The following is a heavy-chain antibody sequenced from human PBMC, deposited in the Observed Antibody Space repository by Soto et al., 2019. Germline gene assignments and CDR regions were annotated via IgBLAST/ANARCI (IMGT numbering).Heavy chain of an antibody. J-gene: IGHJ4*02. Sequence: QVQLVQSGAEVKKPGSSVKVSCKTSGGTFSSYAISWVRQAPGQGLEWMGGIIPIFRTANYAQNFQGRVTITADESTSTAYMELSSLRSEDTAVYYCVRGTDYYDSSGGYYFDYWGQGTLVTVSS. CDR1: GGTFSSYA. V-gene: IGHV1-69*01. CDR3: VRGTDYYDSSGGYYFDY. D-gene: IGHD3-22*01. CDR2: IIPIFRTA.